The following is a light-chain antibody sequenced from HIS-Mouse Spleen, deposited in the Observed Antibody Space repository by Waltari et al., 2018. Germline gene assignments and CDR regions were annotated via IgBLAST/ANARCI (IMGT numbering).Light chain of an antibody. CDR1: ALPKKY. CDR2: EDS. J-gene: IGLJ2*01. V-gene: IGLV3-10*01. CDR3: YSTDSSGNHRV. Sequence: SYELTQPPSVSVSPGQKARIPCSGDALPKKYAYWYQQKSGQAPVLVIYEDSKRPSGIPERFSGSSSGTMATLTISGAQVEDEADYYCYSTDSSGNHRVFGGGTKLTVL.